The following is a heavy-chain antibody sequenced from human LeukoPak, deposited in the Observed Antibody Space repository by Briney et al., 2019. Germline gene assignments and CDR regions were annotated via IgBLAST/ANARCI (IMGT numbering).Heavy chain of an antibody. CDR3: ARADATTVTTGDY. Sequence: GGSLRLSCAASGFTFSTYSMNWVRQAPGRGLGWVSYISSGSSTIYYADSVRGRFTISRDNANNSLYLQMNSLRAEDTAVYYCARADATTVTTGDYWGQGTLVTVSS. J-gene: IGHJ4*02. CDR1: GFTFSTYS. V-gene: IGHV3-48*01. CDR2: ISSGSSTI. D-gene: IGHD4-11*01.